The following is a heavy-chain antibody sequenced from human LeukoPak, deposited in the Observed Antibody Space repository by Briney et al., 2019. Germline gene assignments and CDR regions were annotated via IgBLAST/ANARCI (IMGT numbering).Heavy chain of an antibody. D-gene: IGHD2-2*01. CDR3: ARGIYCSSTSCPFDY. V-gene: IGHV3-21*01. Sequence: GRSLRLSCAASGFTFSSYSMNWVRQAPGKGLEWVSSISSSSSYIYYADSVKGRFTISRDNAKNSLYLQMNSLRAEDTAVYYCARGIYCSSTSCPFDYWGQGTLVTVSS. CDR2: ISSSSSYI. J-gene: IGHJ4*02. CDR1: GFTFSSYS.